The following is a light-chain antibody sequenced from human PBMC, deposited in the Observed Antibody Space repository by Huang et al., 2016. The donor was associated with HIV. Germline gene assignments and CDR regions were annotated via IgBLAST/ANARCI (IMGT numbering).Light chain of an antibody. V-gene: IGKV4-1*01. CDR1: QSVFYNKQNY. J-gene: IGKJ4*01. CDR3: QQYYKTSLT. Sequence: DIVMTQSPDSLTVSLGERATISCKSSQSVFYNKQNYLAWYQQKPRQPPKLLIYWASARESGVPDRFNGSGSGTDFTFTISSLQAEDVAVYYCQQYYKTSLTFGGGTKVEIK. CDR2: WAS.